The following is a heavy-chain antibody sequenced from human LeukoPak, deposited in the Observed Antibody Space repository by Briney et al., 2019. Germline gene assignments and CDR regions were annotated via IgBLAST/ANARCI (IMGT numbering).Heavy chain of an antibody. CDR2: IIPIFGTA. D-gene: IGHD3-22*01. Sequence: EASVKVSCKASGGTFSSYAISWVRQAPGQGLEWVGGIIPIFGTANYAQKFQGRVTITTDESTSTAYMELSSLRSEDTAVYYCARGPITMIVADAFDIWGQGTMVTVSS. V-gene: IGHV1-69*05. CDR1: GGTFSSYA. CDR3: ARGPITMIVADAFDI. J-gene: IGHJ3*02.